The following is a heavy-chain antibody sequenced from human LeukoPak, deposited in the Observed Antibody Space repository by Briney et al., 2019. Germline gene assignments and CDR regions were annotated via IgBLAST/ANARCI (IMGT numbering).Heavy chain of an antibody. CDR3: AKDLFSPPRGSGGSCYVRLDY. V-gene: IGHV3-23*01. CDR2: ISGSGGST. CDR1: GFTFSSYA. Sequence: GGSLRLSCAASGFTFSSYAMSWVRQAPGKGLEWVSAISGSGGSTYYADSVKGRFTISRDNSKNTLYLQMNSLRAEDTAVYYCAKDLFSPPRGSGGSCYVRLDYWGQGTLVTVSS. J-gene: IGHJ4*02. D-gene: IGHD2-15*01.